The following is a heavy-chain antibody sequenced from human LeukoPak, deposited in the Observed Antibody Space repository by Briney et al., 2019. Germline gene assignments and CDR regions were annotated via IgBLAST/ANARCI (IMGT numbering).Heavy chain of an antibody. CDR3: QLLDRYYGMDV. Sequence: GGSLRLSCAASGFTFSIYSMNWVRQAPGKGLEWVSSISSSSSYIYYADSVKGRFTISRDNAKNSLYLQMNSLRAEDTAVYYCQLLDRYYGMDVWGQGTTVTVSS. CDR2: ISSSSSYI. J-gene: IGHJ6*02. V-gene: IGHV3-21*01. D-gene: IGHD2-2*01. CDR1: GFTFSIYS.